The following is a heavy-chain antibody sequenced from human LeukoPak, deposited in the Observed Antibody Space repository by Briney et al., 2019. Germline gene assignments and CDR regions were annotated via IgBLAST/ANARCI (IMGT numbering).Heavy chain of an antibody. D-gene: IGHD6-19*01. CDR1: GGSISSYY. CDR2: IYYSGST. Sequence: SETLSLTCTVSGGSISSYYWSWIRQPPGKGLEWIGYIYYSGSTNYNPSLKSRVTISVDTSKNQFSLKLSSVTAADTAVYYCAREVAVAGDSFIDYWGQGTLVTVSS. V-gene: IGHV4-59*01. CDR3: AREVAVAGDSFIDY. J-gene: IGHJ4*02.